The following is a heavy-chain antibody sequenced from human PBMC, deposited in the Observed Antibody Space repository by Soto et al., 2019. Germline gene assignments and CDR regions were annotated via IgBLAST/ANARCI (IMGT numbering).Heavy chain of an antibody. D-gene: IGHD3-22*01. J-gene: IGHJ4*02. CDR1: GFIFGFYW. CDR3: ARIRATDYEIDY. CDR2: IERHGNDK. Sequence: SLRLSCSASGFIFGFYWMTWVRQAPGKGLEWVANIERHGNDKYYVDSVTGRFTISRDNAKNSMFLQMNNLRAEDTAVYFCARIRATDYEIDYWGQGTLVTVSS. V-gene: IGHV3-7*03.